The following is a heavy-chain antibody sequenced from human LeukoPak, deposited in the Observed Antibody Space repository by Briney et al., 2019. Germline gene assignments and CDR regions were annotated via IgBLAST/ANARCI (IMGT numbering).Heavy chain of an antibody. J-gene: IGHJ3*02. V-gene: IGHV5-51*01. CDR2: IYPGDSDT. CDR3: ERLSGEISDAFDI. Sequence: GESLKISFKGSGYNFTSYWIGWVRQMPGKGLEWMGIIYPGDSDTRYSPSFQGQVTISADKSISTAYLQWSSLKASDTAMYYFERLSGEISDAFDIWGQGTMVTVSS. CDR1: GYNFTSYW. D-gene: IGHD3-10*02.